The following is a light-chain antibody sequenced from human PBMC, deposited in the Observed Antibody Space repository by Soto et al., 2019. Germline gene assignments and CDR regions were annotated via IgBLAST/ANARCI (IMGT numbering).Light chain of an antibody. CDR1: QSVSSNY. J-gene: IGKJ1*01. V-gene: IGKV3-20*01. Sequence: DIVLTQSPGTLSLSPGERATLSCRASQSVSSNYLAWYQQKPGQAPRLLIHGASTRATGVPDRFSGSGSGTDFNLTISRLEPEYFAVYHCQHDGSLSWTFGHGTKVEI. CDR3: QHDGSLSWT. CDR2: GAS.